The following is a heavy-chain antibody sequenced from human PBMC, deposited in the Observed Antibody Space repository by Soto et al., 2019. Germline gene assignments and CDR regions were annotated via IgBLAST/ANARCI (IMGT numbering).Heavy chain of an antibody. D-gene: IGHD4-4*01. J-gene: IGHJ6*02. CDR1: GGTFSSYA. CDR3: ARCSEGSSNPYYYYYYGMDV. CDR2: IIPIFGTA. Sequence: QVQLVQSGAEVKKPGSSVKVSCKASGGTFSSYAISWVRQAPGQGLEWMGGIIPIFGTANYAQKFQGRVTITADESTSIAYMEVSSLRSEDTAVYYCARCSEGSSNPYYYYYYGMDVWGQGTTVTVSS. V-gene: IGHV1-69*01.